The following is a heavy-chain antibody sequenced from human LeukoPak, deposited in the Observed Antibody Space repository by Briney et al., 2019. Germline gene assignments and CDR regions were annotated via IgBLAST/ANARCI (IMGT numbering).Heavy chain of an antibody. Sequence: GGSLRLSCAASGFTFSSFAMSWVRQAPGKGLEWVSSISVSGGSTYYADSVKGRFTTSRDNSNNTLYLQMNSLRAGDTAVYYCAKPDSGGTSSSFDYWGQGTLVTVSS. J-gene: IGHJ4*02. CDR1: GFTFSSFA. V-gene: IGHV3-23*01. CDR3: AKPDSGGTSSSFDY. D-gene: IGHD2-15*01. CDR2: ISVSGGST.